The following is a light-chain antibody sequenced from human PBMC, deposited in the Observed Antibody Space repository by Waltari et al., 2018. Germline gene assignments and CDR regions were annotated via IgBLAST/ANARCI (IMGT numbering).Light chain of an antibody. Sequence: QSVLTQPPSVSGAPGQRVTISCTGSPSNIVEHYDVQWYQQVPGTAPKLLIYANNNRPSGVPDRFSGSRSGTSASLAITGLQAEDEADYYCQSYDNSLRGVFGGGTKLTVL. CDR1: PSNIVEHYD. V-gene: IGLV1-40*01. CDR2: ANN. CDR3: QSYDNSLRGV. J-gene: IGLJ3*02.